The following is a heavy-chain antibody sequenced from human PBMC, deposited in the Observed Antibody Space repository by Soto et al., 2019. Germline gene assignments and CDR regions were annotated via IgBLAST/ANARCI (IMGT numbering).Heavy chain of an antibody. CDR1: GYTITSYG. J-gene: IGHJ6*02. Sequence: ASVKVSCKASGYTITSYGISWVRQAPGQGLEWMGWISAYNGNTNYAQKLQGRVTMTTDTSTSTAYMELRSLRSDDTAVYYCARDPPYDYVWGSYRHFYYYGMDVWGQGTTVTVSS. CDR2: ISAYNGNT. V-gene: IGHV1-18*01. CDR3: ARDPPYDYVWGSYRHFYYYGMDV. D-gene: IGHD3-16*02.